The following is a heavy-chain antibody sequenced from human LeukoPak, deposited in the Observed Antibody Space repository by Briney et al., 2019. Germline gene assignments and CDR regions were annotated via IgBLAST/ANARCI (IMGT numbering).Heavy chain of an antibody. Sequence: GESLKISCKGSGYSFTSYWIGWVRQMPGKGLEWMGIIYPGDSDTRYSPSFQGQVTISADKSISTAYLQWSSLKASDTAMYHCARYTEGSSWYVAVTNRGNYYFDYWGQGTLVTVSS. CDR3: ARYTEGSSWYVAVTNRGNYYFDY. J-gene: IGHJ4*02. D-gene: IGHD6-13*01. V-gene: IGHV5-51*01. CDR1: GYSFTSYW. CDR2: IYPGDSDT.